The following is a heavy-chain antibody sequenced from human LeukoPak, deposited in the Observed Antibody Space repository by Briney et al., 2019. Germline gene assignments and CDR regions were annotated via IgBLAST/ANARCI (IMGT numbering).Heavy chain of an antibody. Sequence: GGSLRLSCEGSGFTFSSYAMSWVRQAPGKGLEWVSGISGSGGGTYYADSVKGRFTVSGDKSKNTLYLQMNSLRVEDTAVYYCAKRVGYYFEYWGQGTLVTVSS. D-gene: IGHD6-13*01. CDR3: AKRVGYYFEY. V-gene: IGHV3-23*01. J-gene: IGHJ4*02. CDR2: ISGSGGGT. CDR1: GFTFSSYA.